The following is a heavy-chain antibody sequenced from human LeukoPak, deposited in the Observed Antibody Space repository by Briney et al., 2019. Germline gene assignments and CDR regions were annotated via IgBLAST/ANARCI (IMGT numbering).Heavy chain of an antibody. J-gene: IGHJ1*01. CDR3: AKSSSSSSEYFQH. CDR2: ISWNSGSI. D-gene: IGHD6-6*01. Sequence: HPGGSLRLSCAASGFTFDDYAMHWVRQAPGKGLEWVSGISWNSGSIGYADSVKGRFTISRDNAKNSLYLQMNSLRAEDTALYYCAKSSSSSSEYFQHWGQGTLVTVSS. CDR1: GFTFDDYA. V-gene: IGHV3-9*01.